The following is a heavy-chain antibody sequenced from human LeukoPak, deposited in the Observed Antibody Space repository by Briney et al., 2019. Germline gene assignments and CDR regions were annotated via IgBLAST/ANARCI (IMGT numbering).Heavy chain of an antibody. V-gene: IGHV1-69*13. CDR2: IIPIFGTA. CDR1: GGTFSSYA. J-gene: IGHJ5*02. D-gene: IGHD6-19*01. Sequence: GASVKASCKASGGTFSSYAISWVRQAPGQGLEWMGGIIPIFGTANYAQKFQGRVTITADESTSTAYMELSSLRSEDTAVYYCARDRVRYGGSIAVAGLNWFDPWGQGTLVTVSS. CDR3: ARDRVRYGGSIAVAGLNWFDP.